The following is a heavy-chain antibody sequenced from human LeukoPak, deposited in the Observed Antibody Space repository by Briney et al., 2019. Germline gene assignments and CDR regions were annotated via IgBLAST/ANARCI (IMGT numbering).Heavy chain of an antibody. CDR2: ISGSGTDI. D-gene: IGHD6-6*01. CDR3: SRTARLLDS. Sequence: GGSLRLSCVASGFTFNNVYMSWIRQTPGKGLEWISYISGSGTDISYADSVRGRFITSRDNAKNSLYLEMNSLRAEDSAMYFSSRTARLLDSWGQGTLVTVSS. J-gene: IGHJ4*02. V-gene: IGHV3-11*01. CDR1: GFTFNNVY.